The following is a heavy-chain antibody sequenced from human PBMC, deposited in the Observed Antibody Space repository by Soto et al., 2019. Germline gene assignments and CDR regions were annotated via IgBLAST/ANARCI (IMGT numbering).Heavy chain of an antibody. J-gene: IGHJ6*02. CDR2: INTDGDSR. Sequence: GGSLRLSCVASGFTLSNYLMHWVRQAPGKGLVWVSRINTDGDSRHYADSVQGRFTISRDNAKNTLFLEMSSLRAEDTAVYYCARVPTTRIEVTGTDGYNRYYGMDVWGQGTTVTVSS. CDR3: ARVPTTRIEVTGTDGYNRYYGMDV. D-gene: IGHD6-19*01. CDR1: GFTLSNYL. V-gene: IGHV3-74*01.